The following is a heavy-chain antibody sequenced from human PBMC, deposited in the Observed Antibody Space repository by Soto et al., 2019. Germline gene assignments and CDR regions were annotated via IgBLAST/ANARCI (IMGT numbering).Heavy chain of an antibody. CDR3: ASAKGTGYCSGGSCPWGGMDV. V-gene: IGHV1-69*12. CDR2: FIPIFGTA. D-gene: IGHD2-15*01. Sequence: QVQLVQSGAEVKKPGSSVKVSCKASGGTFSSYAISWVRQAPGQGLEWMGGFIPIFGTANYAQKFQGRVTITADESTSTAYMELSSLRSEDTAVYYCASAKGTGYCSGGSCPWGGMDVWGQGTTVTVSS. J-gene: IGHJ6*02. CDR1: GGTFSSYA.